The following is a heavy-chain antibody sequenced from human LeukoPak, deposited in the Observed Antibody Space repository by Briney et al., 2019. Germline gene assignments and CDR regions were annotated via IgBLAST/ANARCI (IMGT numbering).Heavy chain of an antibody. CDR1: GFTFSSYA. V-gene: IGHV3-23*01. J-gene: IGHJ5*02. Sequence: GGSLRLPCAASGFTFSSYAMSWVRQAPGKGLEWVSAISGSGGSTYYADSVKGRFTISRDNSKNTLYLQMNSLRAEDTAVYYCAKGEDYYDSSGYYQLDPWGQGTLVTVSS. CDR2: ISGSGGST. D-gene: IGHD3-22*01. CDR3: AKGEDYYDSSGYYQLDP.